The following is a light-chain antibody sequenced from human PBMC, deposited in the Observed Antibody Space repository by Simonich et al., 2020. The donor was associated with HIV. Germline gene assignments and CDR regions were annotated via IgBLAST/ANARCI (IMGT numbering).Light chain of an antibody. CDR3: CSYAGSFIWV. Sequence: QSALTQPASVSGSPGQSITISCTGTSSDVGSYNLVSWDQQHPGKAPKLIIYEDSKRPSVVSNRFSGSKSGNTASLTISGLQSEDEADYYCCSYAGSFIWVFGGGTKLTVL. V-gene: IGLV2-23*01. J-gene: IGLJ3*02. CDR2: EDS. CDR1: SSDVGSYNL.